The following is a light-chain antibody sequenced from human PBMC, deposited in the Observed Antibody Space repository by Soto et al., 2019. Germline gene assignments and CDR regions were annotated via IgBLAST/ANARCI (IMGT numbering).Light chain of an antibody. CDR2: DAS. J-gene: IGKJ4*01. Sequence: IVLTQSPATLSLSPGDRASLSCRASQSVSRYLAWYQQKPGQAPRLLIYDASNRATDIPPRFSGTGSGTDFTLTISSLEPEDFALYYCQQYGYSPAFGGGTKVEIK. CDR3: QQYGYSPA. V-gene: IGKV3-11*01. CDR1: QSVSRY.